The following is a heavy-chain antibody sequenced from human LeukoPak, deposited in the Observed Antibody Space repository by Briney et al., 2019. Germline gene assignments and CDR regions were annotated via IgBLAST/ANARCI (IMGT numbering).Heavy chain of an antibody. CDR2: ISAYNGNT. D-gene: IGHD2-2*01. J-gene: IGHJ5*02. Sequence: VSVKVSCKASGYTFTSYGISWVRQAPGQGGEWMGWISAYNGNTKYPQKLHGRVTITTDTSTSTAYMELRSLRSDDTAVYYCARDQPFPIVVPANRRGYARTNWFDPWGQGTLVTVSS. CDR3: ARDQPFPIVVPANRRGYARTNWFDP. V-gene: IGHV1-18*01. CDR1: GYTFTSYG.